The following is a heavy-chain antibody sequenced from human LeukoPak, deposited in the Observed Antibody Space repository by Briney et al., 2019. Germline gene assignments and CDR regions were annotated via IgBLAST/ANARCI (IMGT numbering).Heavy chain of an antibody. Sequence: GGSLRLSCAASGFTFAMSWVRQAPGKGLEWVSAISGSGGSTYYADSVKGRFTISRDNSKNTLYLQMNSLRAEDTAVYYCARGGALLWFGASFDYWGQGTLVTVSS. D-gene: IGHD3-10*01. CDR3: ARGGALLWFGASFDY. J-gene: IGHJ4*02. V-gene: IGHV3-23*01. CDR2: ISGSGGST. CDR1: GFTFA.